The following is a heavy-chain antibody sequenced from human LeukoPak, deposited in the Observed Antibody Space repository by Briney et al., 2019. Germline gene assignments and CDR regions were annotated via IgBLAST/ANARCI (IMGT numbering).Heavy chain of an antibody. Sequence: GRSLRLSCSASGFTFRSYGMHWVRQAPDKGLEWVAIIWYDGSDKYYADSVKGRFTISRDNSKNTLYLQMNSLRVEDTAVYYCARDRDIKYFDYWGQGTLVTVSS. CDR1: GFTFRSYG. D-gene: IGHD2-15*01. CDR3: ARDRDIKYFDY. CDR2: IWYDGSDK. V-gene: IGHV3-33*01. J-gene: IGHJ4*02.